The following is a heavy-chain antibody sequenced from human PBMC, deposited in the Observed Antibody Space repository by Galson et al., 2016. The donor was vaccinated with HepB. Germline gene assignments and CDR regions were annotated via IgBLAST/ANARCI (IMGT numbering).Heavy chain of an antibody. CDR1: GFTFSNYW. Sequence: SLRLSCAGSGFTFSNYWMHWVRQAPGKGLVWVSRMNSDGSRTDYADSVKGRFTISRDNARNTLYLQMNSLRAEDTAVYYCVRVDVGYDFYYIMGDRYYGMDVWGQGTTVTVSS. CDR3: VRVDVGYDFYYIMGDRYYGMDV. D-gene: IGHD3-3*01. CDR2: MNSDGSRT. V-gene: IGHV3-74*01. J-gene: IGHJ6*02.